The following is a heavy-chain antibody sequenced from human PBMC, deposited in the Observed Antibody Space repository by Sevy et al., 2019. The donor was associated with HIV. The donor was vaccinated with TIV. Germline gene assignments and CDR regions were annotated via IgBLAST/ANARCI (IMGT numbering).Heavy chain of an antibody. CDR1: GYTFTGYY. D-gene: IGHD2-15*01. Sequence: GASVKVSCKASGYTFTGYYMHWVRQAPGQGLEWMGWINPNSGGTNYAQKFQGRVTMTRDTSISTAYMELGRLRSDDTAGYYCARERVYCSGGSCKPGGWFDPWGQGTLVTVSS. V-gene: IGHV1-2*02. J-gene: IGHJ5*02. CDR3: ARERVYCSGGSCKPGGWFDP. CDR2: INPNSGGT.